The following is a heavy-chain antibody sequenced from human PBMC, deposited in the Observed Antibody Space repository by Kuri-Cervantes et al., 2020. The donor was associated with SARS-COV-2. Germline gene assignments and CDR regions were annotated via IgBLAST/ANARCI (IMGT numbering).Heavy chain of an antibody. CDR2: ISTTSSDI. J-gene: IGHJ4*02. CDR1: GFTFSIYN. V-gene: IGHV3-21*01. D-gene: IGHD3-16*01. Sequence: GESLKISCAASGFTFSIYNMNRVRQAPGKGLEWVSLISTTSSDIYYADSVRGRFTISRDNAKNSLSLQMSSLRAEDTAVYYCARGDIGNWGIDYWGQGTLVTVSS. CDR3: ARGDIGNWGIDY.